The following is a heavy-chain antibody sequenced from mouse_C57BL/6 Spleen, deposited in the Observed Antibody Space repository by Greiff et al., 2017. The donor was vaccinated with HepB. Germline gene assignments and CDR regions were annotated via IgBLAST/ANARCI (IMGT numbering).Heavy chain of an antibody. D-gene: IGHD1-1*01. CDR2: IDPSDSYT. Sequence: VQLQQPGAELVMPGASVKLSCKASGYTFTSYWMHWVKQRPGQGLEWIGEIDPSDSYTNYNQKFKGKSTLTVDKSSSTAYMQLSSLTSEDSAVYYCAGAYGSSSFDYWGQGTTLTVSS. V-gene: IGHV1-69*01. CDR3: AGAYGSSSFDY. J-gene: IGHJ2*01. CDR1: GYTFTSYW.